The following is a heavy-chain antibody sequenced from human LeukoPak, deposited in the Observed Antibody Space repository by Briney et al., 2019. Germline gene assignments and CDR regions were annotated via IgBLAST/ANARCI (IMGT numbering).Heavy chain of an antibody. D-gene: IGHD6-6*01. J-gene: IGHJ4*02. V-gene: IGHV4-30-4*01. Sequence: SATLSLTCTVSGGSISSGDYYWSWIRQPPGKGLEWIGYIYYSGSTYYNPSLKSRVTISVDTSKNQFSLKLSSVTAADTAVYYCARAYSSSSVVGYWGQGTLVTVSS. CDR1: GGSISSGDYY. CDR3: ARAYSSSSVVGY. CDR2: IYYSGST.